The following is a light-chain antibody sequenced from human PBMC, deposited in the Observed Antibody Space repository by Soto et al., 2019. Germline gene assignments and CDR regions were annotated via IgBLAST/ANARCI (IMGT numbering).Light chain of an antibody. CDR1: QSINTY. V-gene: IGKV1-39*01. CDR2: AAS. J-gene: IGKJ2*01. Sequence: DIQMTQSPSSLSASVGDRVTITCRASQSINTYLNWYQQEPGNAPKLLIYAASSLQSGVPSRFSGSGSGTGFTLTISSLQPEDFATYYCQQSYNTPPYTFGQGTKLEIK. CDR3: QQSYNTPPYT.